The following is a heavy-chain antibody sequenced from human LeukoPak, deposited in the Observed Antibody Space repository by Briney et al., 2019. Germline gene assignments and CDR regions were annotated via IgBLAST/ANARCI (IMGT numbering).Heavy chain of an antibody. V-gene: IGHV3-64*04. J-gene: IGHJ4*02. D-gene: IGHD6-19*01. Sequence: GGSLRLSCSASGFSFNKYAVHWVRQAPGKGLEYVSGINNDGGSSHYADSAKGRFTISRDSSKNTLYLQMNSLTAEDTAVYYCAKRKYTSGGIFDYWGQGTLVTVSS. CDR3: AKRKYTSGGIFDY. CDR2: INNDGGSS. CDR1: GFSFNKYA.